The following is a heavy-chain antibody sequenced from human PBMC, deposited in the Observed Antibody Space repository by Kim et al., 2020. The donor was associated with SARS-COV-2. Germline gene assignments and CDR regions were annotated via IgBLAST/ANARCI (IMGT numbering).Heavy chain of an antibody. D-gene: IGHD3-10*01. CDR2: IYHSGST. J-gene: IGHJ4*02. V-gene: IGHV4-38-2*02. CDR1: GYSISSGYY. CDR3: ARGLAMVRASGYFDY. Sequence: SETLSLTCTVSGYSISSGYYWGWIRQPPGKGLEWIGSIYHSGSTYYNPSLKSRVTISVDTSKNQFSLKLSSVTAADTAVYYCARGLAMVRASGYFDYWGQGTLVTVSS.